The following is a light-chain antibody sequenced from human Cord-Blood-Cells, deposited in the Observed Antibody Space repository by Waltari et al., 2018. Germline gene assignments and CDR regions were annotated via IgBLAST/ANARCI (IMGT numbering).Light chain of an antibody. V-gene: IGLV2-11*01. J-gene: IGLJ3*02. CDR2: DVS. CDR1: SSDVGGYNY. Sequence: QSALTQPRSVSGSPGQSVTLSCTGTSSDVGGYNYVSWYQQHPGKAPKLMIYDVSKRPSGVPDRFSGSKSGNTASLTISGLQAEDEADYYCCSYAGSEVFGGGTKLTVL. CDR3: CSYAGSEV.